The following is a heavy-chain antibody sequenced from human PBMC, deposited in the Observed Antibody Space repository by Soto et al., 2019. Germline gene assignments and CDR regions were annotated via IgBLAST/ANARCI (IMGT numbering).Heavy chain of an antibody. V-gene: IGHV1-2*04. CDR1: GYTFTGYY. CDR2: INPNSGGT. Sequence: GASVKGSCQASGYTFTGYYMHWVRQAPGQGLEWMGWINPNSGGTNYAQKFQGWVTMTRDTTISTAYMELSRLRSDDTAVYYCARGYYYDSSKYYGMDVWGQGTTVTVSS. CDR3: ARGYYYDSSKYYGMDV. J-gene: IGHJ6*02. D-gene: IGHD3-22*01.